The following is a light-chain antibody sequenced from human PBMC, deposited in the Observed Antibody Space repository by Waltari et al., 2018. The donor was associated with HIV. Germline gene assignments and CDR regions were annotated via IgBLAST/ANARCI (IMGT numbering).Light chain of an antibody. CDR2: DAS. J-gene: IGKJ1*01. CDR3: QQRSNWPRT. Sequence: EILLTQSPATLSLSPRARATLSCRASQSVSSSLAWYQQKPGQAPRLLIYDASNRATGTPARFSGSGSETDFALTISSLEPEDFAVYYCQQRSNWPRTFGQGTKVEIK. V-gene: IGKV3-11*01. CDR1: QSVSSS.